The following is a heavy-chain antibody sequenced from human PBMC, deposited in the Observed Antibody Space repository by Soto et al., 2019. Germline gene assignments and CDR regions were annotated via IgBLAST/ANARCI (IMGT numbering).Heavy chain of an antibody. V-gene: IGHV4-39*01. J-gene: IGHJ5*02. Sequence: SETLSLTCTVSGGSISSSSYYWGRIRQPPGKGLEWIGSIYYSGSTYYNPSLKSRVTISVDTSKNQFSLKLSSVTAADTAVYYCARLESRFIAARGGWFDPWGQGTLVTVSS. CDR1: GGSISSSSYY. CDR3: ARLESRFIAARGGWFDP. D-gene: IGHD6-6*01. CDR2: IYYSGST.